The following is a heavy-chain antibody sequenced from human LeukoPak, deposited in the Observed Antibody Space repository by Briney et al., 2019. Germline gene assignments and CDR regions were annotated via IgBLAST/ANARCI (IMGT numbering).Heavy chain of an antibody. J-gene: IGHJ4*02. D-gene: IGHD1-1*01. CDR1: GDSISSTSYY. Sequence: PSETLSLTCTVSGDSISSTSYYWGWIRQPPGKGLEWIGSIYYSKSTYYNPSLKSRVTISVDTSKNQVSLKLTSVTAADTAVYYCARASSTYFDSWGQGALVTVSS. V-gene: IGHV4-39*01. CDR3: ARASSTYFDS. CDR2: IYYSKST.